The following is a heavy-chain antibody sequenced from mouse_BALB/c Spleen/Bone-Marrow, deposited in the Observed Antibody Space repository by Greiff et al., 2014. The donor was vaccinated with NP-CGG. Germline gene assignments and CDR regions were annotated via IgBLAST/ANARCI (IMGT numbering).Heavy chain of an antibody. Sequence: EVQLVESGGGLVKPGGSLKLSCAASGFAFSSYDMSWVRQTPEKRLEWVAYISSGGGSTYYPDTVKGRFTISRDNAKNTLYLQMSMLKSDATAMYCGTRHEDGYYDAMDYWGQGTSVTVSS. CDR1: GFAFSSYD. CDR2: ISSGGGST. J-gene: IGHJ4*01. V-gene: IGHV5-12-1*01. CDR3: TRHEDGYYDAMDY. D-gene: IGHD2-3*01.